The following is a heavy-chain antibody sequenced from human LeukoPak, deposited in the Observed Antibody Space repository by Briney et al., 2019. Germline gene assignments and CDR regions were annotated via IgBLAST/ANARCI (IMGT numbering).Heavy chain of an antibody. D-gene: IGHD3-10*01. CDR3: ARGLRGIMIRGAITDLNWFDA. CDR1: GGSISSGDYY. Sequence: SETLSLTCTVSGGSISSGDYYWTWIRQPPGKGLEWIGYTYHSGSTHYNSSLKSRLTISVDTSKNQFSLKLSSVTAADTAVYYCARGLRGIMIRGAITDLNWFDAWGQGTLVIVSS. J-gene: IGHJ5*02. CDR2: TYHSGST. V-gene: IGHV4-30-4*01.